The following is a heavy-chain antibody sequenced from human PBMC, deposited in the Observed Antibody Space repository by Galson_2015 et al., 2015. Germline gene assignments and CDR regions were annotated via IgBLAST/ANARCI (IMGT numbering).Heavy chain of an antibody. V-gene: IGHV3-30*18. D-gene: IGHD1-26*01. Sequence: SLRLSCAASGFTFSSYGMHWVRQAPGKGLEWVAIISSDGSIKYYADSVKGRFTISRDNSKNTPYLQMNSLRVEDTAVFYCTKRGMVGATGGMDVWGQGTTVTVSS. CDR2: ISSDGSIK. CDR3: TKRGMVGATGGMDV. CDR1: GFTFSSYG. J-gene: IGHJ6*02.